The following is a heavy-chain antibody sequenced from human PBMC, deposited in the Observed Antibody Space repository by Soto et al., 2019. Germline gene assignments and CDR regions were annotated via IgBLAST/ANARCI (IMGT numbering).Heavy chain of an antibody. CDR1: GGSSIGYD. V-gene: IGHV4-59*01. D-gene: IGHD2-15*01. Sequence: ASEIMSLTCNVAGGSSIGYDGSWIRQHQEKGLEWIGYIYYSGSTNYNPSLKSRVTISVDTSKNQFSLKLSSVTAADTAVYYCARASRYCSGGSCHIDYWGQGTLVTVSS. J-gene: IGHJ4*02. CDR3: ARASRYCSGGSCHIDY. CDR2: IYYSGST.